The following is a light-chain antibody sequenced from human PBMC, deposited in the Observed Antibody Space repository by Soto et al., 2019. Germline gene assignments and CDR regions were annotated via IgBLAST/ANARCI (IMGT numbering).Light chain of an antibody. CDR1: QSVSSN. Sequence: EIVLTQSPATLSLSPGERATLSCRASQSVSSNLAWYQQRPGQAPRLLIYDASNRATGIPARFSGSGSGTDFTLPISSIEPEDFAFYYCQQRSNWPRTFGQGIKVEVK. J-gene: IGKJ1*01. CDR3: QQRSNWPRT. V-gene: IGKV3-11*01. CDR2: DAS.